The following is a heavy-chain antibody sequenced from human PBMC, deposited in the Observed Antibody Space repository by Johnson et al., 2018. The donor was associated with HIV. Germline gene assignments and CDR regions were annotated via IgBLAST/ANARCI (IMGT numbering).Heavy chain of an antibody. V-gene: IGHV3-11*04. CDR3: ARVHTPRNSFDI. CDR2: ISSSGNDI. D-gene: IGHD2/OR15-2a*01. J-gene: IGHJ3*02. Sequence: QVQLVESGGDVVQPGRSLRLSCAASGFTFSDYYMSWVRQAPGKGLEWISYISSSGNDIYYADSAKGRFTISRDNAKNSLFLQMNSLTGEDTAVYYCARVHTPRNSFDIWGQGTVVTVSS. CDR1: GFTFSDYY.